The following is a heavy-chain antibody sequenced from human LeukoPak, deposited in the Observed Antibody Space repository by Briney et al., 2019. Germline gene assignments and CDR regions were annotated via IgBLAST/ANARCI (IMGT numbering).Heavy chain of an antibody. CDR3: TRDFGMAGATNAFDM. CDR2: INSDGSNS. J-gene: IGHJ3*02. V-gene: IGHV3-74*01. CDR1: GLTFNKYW. D-gene: IGHD1-26*01. Sequence: GGSLRLSCAASGLTFNKYWMHWVRQAPGKGLVWVSRINSDGSNSTYADSVRGRFTVSRDNAKNTLYLQMSSLRAEETAVYYCTRDFGMAGATNAFDMWGQGTMVTVSS.